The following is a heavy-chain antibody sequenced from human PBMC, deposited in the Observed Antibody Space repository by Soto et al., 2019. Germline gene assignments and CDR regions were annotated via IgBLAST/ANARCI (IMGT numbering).Heavy chain of an antibody. CDR1: GFTFSNYA. V-gene: IGHV3-23*01. CDR2: IGGSGST. Sequence: EVQLLESGGGLVQPGRSLKLSCAASGFTFSNYAMSWVRQAPGKGLEWVSAIGGSGSTSYADSVKGRFTISCDNSKNTVDLQMNGLRAEDTAVYYCVKKRGYCSGGSCFHDYWGQGTLVTVFS. CDR3: VKKRGYCSGGSCFHDY. D-gene: IGHD2-15*01. J-gene: IGHJ4*02.